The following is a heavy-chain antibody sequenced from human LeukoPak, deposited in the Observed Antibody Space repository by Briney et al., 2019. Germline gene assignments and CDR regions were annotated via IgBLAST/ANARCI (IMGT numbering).Heavy chain of an antibody. V-gene: IGHV4-4*07. J-gene: IGHJ6*03. CDR3: ARWYWYMDV. CDR2: IYTSGST. CDR1: GGSISRYY. Sequence: SETLSLTCTVSGGSISRYYWSWIRQPAGKGLEWIGRIYTSGSTNYNPSLKSRVTISIDTSKNQFSLKLNSVTAADTAVYFCARWYWYMDVWGKGTTVTVSS. D-gene: IGHD1-14*01.